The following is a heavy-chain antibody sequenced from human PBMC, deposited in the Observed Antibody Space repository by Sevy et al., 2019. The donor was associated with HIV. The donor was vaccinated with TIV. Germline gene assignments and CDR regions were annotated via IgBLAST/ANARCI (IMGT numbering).Heavy chain of an antibody. CDR2: ISYDGSNK. CDR1: GFTFSSYG. V-gene: IGHV3-30*18. CDR3: AKDSIISRSGRYDDYYYGMDV. J-gene: IGHJ6*02. D-gene: IGHD6-19*01. Sequence: GGSLRLSCAASGFTFSSYGMHWVRQAPGKGLEWVAVISYDGSNKYYADSVKGRFTISRDNSKNTLYLQMNSLRAEDTAVYYCAKDSIISRSGRYDDYYYGMDVWGQGTTVTVSS.